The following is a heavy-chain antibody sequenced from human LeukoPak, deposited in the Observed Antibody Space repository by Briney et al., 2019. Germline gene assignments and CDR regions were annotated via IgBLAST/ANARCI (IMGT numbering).Heavy chain of an antibody. CDR1: GFTFTSYG. D-gene: IGHD3-10*01. Sequence: GGTLRLSCAASGFTFTSYGMSWVRQSPGKGLEWASALSASGSTTYYADSVKGRFTISRDNSKNTLYLQMNSLRAEDTAVYYCANLWFGAPAVYWGQGALVTVSS. CDR2: LSASGSTT. V-gene: IGHV3-23*01. CDR3: ANLWFGAPAVY. J-gene: IGHJ4*02.